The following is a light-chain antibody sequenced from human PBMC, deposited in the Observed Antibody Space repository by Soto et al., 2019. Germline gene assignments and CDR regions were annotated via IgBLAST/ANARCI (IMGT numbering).Light chain of an antibody. CDR3: SSHTTSSTRLYV. J-gene: IGLJ1*01. V-gene: IGLV2-14*01. Sequence: QSVLTQPASVSGSPGQSITISCTGTSSDVGGYNYVSWYQQHPGKAPKLMIYEVSNRPSGVSNRFSGSKSGNTASLTISGLQAEDEADYYCSSHTTSSTRLYVFGTGTKVTVL. CDR2: EVS. CDR1: SSDVGGYNY.